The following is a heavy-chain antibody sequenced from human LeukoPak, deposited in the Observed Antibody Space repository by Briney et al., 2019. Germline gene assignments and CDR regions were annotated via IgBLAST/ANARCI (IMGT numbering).Heavy chain of an antibody. J-gene: IGHJ4*02. Sequence: GGSLRLPCAASGFTFSSYGMHWVRQAPGKGLEWVAFIRYDGSNKYYADSVKGRFTISRDNSKNTLYLQMNSLRAEDTAVYYCANERYGSGSYYSDYWGQGTLVTVSS. CDR2: IRYDGSNK. CDR1: GFTFSSYG. V-gene: IGHV3-30*02. D-gene: IGHD3-10*01. CDR3: ANERYGSGSYYSDY.